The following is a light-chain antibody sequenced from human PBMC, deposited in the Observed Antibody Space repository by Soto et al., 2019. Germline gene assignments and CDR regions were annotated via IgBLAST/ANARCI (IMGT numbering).Light chain of an antibody. CDR2: GAS. Sequence: PGERASLSCMASQAVGGTYLAWYQHKPGQAPRLLIYGASNRAAGIPDRFGGSGSGTDFTLTISSLQPDDFATYYCQQYNSYSPGTFGQGTKVDIK. V-gene: IGKV3-20*01. CDR3: QQYNSYSPGT. J-gene: IGKJ1*01. CDR1: QAVGGTY.